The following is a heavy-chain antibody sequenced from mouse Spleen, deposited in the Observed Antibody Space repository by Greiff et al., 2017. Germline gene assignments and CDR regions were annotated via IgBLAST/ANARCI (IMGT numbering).Heavy chain of an antibody. V-gene: IGHV14-4*02. D-gene: IGHD1-1*01. CDR2: IDPENGDT. CDR3: NALSTGWYFDV. CDR1: GFNIKDYY. Sequence: EVKLMESGAELVRSGASVKLSCTASGFNIKDYYMHWVKQRPEQGLEWIGWIDPENGDTEYAPKFQGKATMTADTSSNTAYLQLSSLTSEDTAVYYCNALSTGWYFDVWGAGTTVTVSS. J-gene: IGHJ1*01.